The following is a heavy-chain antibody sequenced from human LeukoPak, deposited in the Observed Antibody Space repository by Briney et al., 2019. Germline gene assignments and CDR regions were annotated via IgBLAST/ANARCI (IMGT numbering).Heavy chain of an antibody. V-gene: IGHV3-66*01. CDR1: GFTITNNY. CDR3: ARGNGNYGDYFDY. J-gene: IGHJ4*02. CDR2: IFSGGSI. Sequence: PGGSLRLSCAASGFTITNNYMSWVRQAPGKGLEWVSVIFSGGSIYYADSVKGRFTISRDNAKNSLYLQMNSLRAEDTAVYYCARGNGNYGDYFDYWGQGTLVTVSS. D-gene: IGHD4-17*01.